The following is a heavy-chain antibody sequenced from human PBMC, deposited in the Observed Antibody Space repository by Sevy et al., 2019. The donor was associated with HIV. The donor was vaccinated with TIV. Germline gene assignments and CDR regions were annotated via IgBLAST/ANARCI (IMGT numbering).Heavy chain of an antibody. CDR1: NLTFEDYA. D-gene: IGHD6-13*01. CDR2: ISWNGADI. J-gene: IGHJ6*02. CDR3: AKGQQLITQSGSYFYYGMNV. V-gene: IGHV3-9*01. Sequence: GGSLRLSCAASNLTFEDYAMHWVRRAPGKGLEWVSGISWNGADIGFAASVEGRFTISRDNAKSSVYLQINSLTPEDTGVYYCAKGQQLITQSGSYFYYGMNVWGQGTTVTVSS.